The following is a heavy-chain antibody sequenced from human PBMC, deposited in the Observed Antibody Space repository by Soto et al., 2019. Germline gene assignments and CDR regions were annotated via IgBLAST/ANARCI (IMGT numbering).Heavy chain of an antibody. CDR1: GFTFSNAW. V-gene: IGHV3-15*01. CDR2: IKSKTDGGTT. CDR3: TTSGSYSLAAFDI. D-gene: IGHD1-26*01. J-gene: IGHJ3*02. Sequence: GGSLRLSCAASGFTFSNAWMSWVRQAPGKGLEWVGRIKSKTDGGTTDYAAPVKGRFTISRDDSKNTLYLQMNSLKTEDTAVYYCTTSGSYSLAAFDIWCQGTMVTVSS.